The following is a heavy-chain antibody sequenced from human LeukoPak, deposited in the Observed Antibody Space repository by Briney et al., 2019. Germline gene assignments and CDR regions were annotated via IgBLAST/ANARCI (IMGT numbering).Heavy chain of an antibody. CDR1: GFTFSSYA. Sequence: GGSLRLSCAASGFTFSSYAVSWVRQAPGKGLEWVSAISGSGGSTYYADSVKGRFTISRDNSKNTLYLQMNSLRAEDTAVYYCAKTREYYYDSSGSALFYWGQGTLVTVSS. J-gene: IGHJ4*02. V-gene: IGHV3-23*01. CDR2: ISGSGGST. D-gene: IGHD3-22*01. CDR3: AKTREYYYDSSGSALFY.